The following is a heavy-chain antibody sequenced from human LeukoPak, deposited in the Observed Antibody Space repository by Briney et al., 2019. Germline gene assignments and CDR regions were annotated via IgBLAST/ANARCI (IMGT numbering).Heavy chain of an antibody. CDR1: GFTFSSYG. CDR3: ARASAYGAYFDY. Sequence: GGSLRLSCAASGFTFSSYGMHWVRQAPGKGLEWVAVIWYDGSNKYYADSVKGRFTISRDNSRNTLYLQMNSLRAEDTAVYYCARASAYGAYFDYWGQGTLVTVSS. V-gene: IGHV3-33*01. D-gene: IGHD4-17*01. J-gene: IGHJ4*02. CDR2: IWYDGSNK.